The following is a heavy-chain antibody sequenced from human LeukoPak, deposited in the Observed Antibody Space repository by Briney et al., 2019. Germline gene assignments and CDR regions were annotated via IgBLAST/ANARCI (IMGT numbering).Heavy chain of an antibody. CDR2: IIPILGTA. J-gene: IGHJ5*02. V-gene: IGHV1-69*05. D-gene: IGHD3-22*01. CDR3: ARATQRKWLSGWFDP. CDR1: GGTFSSYA. Sequence: SVKVSCKASGGTFSSYAISWVRQAPGQGLEWMGRIIPILGTANYAQKFQGRVTITTDESTSTAYMELSSLRSEDTAVYYCARATQRKWLSGWFDPWGQGTLVTVSS.